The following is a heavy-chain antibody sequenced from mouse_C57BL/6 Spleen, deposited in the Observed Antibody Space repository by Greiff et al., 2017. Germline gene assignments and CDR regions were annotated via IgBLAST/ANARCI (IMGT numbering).Heavy chain of an antibody. V-gene: IGHV3-6*01. J-gene: IGHJ1*03. D-gene: IGHD3-3*01. Sequence: VQLKESGPGLVKPSQSLSLTCSVTGYSITSGYYWNWIRQFPGNKLEWMGYISYDGSNNYNPSLKNRISITRDTSKNQFFLKLNSVTTEDTATYYCAREAGLGWYFDVWGTGTTVTVSS. CDR2: ISYDGSN. CDR1: GYSITSGYY. CDR3: AREAGLGWYFDV.